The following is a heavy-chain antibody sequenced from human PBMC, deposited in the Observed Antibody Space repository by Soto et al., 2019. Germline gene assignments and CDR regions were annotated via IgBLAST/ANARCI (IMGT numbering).Heavy chain of an antibody. Sequence: SETLSLTCTVSGGSISSGGYYWSWIRQHPGKGLEWIGYIYYSGSTYYNPSLKSRVTISVDTSKNQFSLKLSSVTAADTAVYYCARDGYCSGGSCYGWFDPWGQGTLVTVSS. J-gene: IGHJ5*02. D-gene: IGHD2-15*01. CDR2: IYYSGST. CDR3: ARDGYCSGGSCYGWFDP. V-gene: IGHV4-31*03. CDR1: GGSISSGGYY.